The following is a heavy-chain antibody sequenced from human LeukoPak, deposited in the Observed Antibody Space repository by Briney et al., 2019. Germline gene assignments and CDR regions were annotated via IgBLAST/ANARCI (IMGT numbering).Heavy chain of an antibody. CDR3: ARCDMIVLNSDDSFDI. CDR2: IYYSGST. D-gene: IGHD3-22*01. CDR1: GGSISSSSYY. J-gene: IGHJ3*02. Sequence: PSETLSLTCTVSGGSISSSSYYWGWIRQPPGKGLEWIGSIYYSGSTYYNPSLKSRVTISVDTSKNQFSLKLNSVTATDTAVYYCARCDMIVLNSDDSFDIWGQGTMVTVSS. V-gene: IGHV4-39*07.